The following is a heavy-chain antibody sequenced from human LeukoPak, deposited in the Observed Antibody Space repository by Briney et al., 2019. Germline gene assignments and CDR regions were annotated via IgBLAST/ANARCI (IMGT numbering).Heavy chain of an antibody. CDR3: AREGHDSSGYYAGFHY. CDR2: IYSDGRT. D-gene: IGHD3-22*01. CDR1: GFTFSTFA. J-gene: IGHJ4*02. V-gene: IGHV3-53*01. Sequence: GGSLRLSCAASGFTFSTFAMIWVRQPPGKGLEWVSVIYSDGRTYYANSVKGRFTISRDNSKNTLYLQMNSLRAEDTAVYYCAREGHDSSGYYAGFHYWGQGTLVTVSS.